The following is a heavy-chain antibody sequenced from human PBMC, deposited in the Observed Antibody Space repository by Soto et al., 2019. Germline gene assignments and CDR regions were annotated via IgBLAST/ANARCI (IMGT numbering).Heavy chain of an antibody. CDR3: ARGIKYGAYSRWFDP. CDR1: GYTFTSYE. V-gene: IGHV1-8*01. D-gene: IGHD4-17*01. CDR2: MNPDSGKT. J-gene: IGHJ5*02. Sequence: ASVKVSCKASGYTFTSYEINWVRQATGQGLEYLGWMNPDSGKTAYVQKFQGRVTMTWDTSISTAYMELSSLRSEDTAVYFCARGIKYGAYSRWFDPWGQG.